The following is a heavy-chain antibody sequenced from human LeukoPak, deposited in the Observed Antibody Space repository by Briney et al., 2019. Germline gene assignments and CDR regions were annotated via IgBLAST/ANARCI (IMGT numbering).Heavy chain of an antibody. Sequence: AAVKVSCKASGYTFTGYYMHWVRQAPGQGVEGMGWINLNSGGTNYAQKFQGRVTMTRDTSISIDYMELSRLRSDDTAVYYCARVKGFRRTTGTTSAFDIWGQGTMVTVCS. D-gene: IGHD1-1*01. CDR3: ARVKGFRRTTGTTSAFDI. CDR2: INLNSGGT. CDR1: GYTFTGYY. J-gene: IGHJ3*02. V-gene: IGHV1-2*02.